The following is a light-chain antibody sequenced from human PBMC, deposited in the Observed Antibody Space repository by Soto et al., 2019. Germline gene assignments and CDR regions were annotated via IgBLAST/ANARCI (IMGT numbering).Light chain of an antibody. CDR2: SSD. V-gene: IGLV1-44*01. CDR1: RSSIGSHA. Sequence: QPVLTQPPSASGTPGQRVTISCSGTRSSIGSHAVNWYQQLPGTAPKRLIFSSDLRPSGVPDRFSGSKSGTSGSLAISGLQSEDEGEYICSAWDDALNIVVFGGGTKLTVL. J-gene: IGLJ2*01. CDR3: SAWDDALNIVV.